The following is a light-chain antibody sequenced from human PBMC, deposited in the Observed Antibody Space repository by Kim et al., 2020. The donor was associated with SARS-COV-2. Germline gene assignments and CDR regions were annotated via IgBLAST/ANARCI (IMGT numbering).Light chain of an antibody. CDR2: QNT. CDR1: KVGNKY. CDR3: QAWDSSTAV. J-gene: IGLJ2*01. V-gene: IGLV3-1*01. Sequence: SVSPGQTASITCSGDKVGNKYACWYQQKPGQSPVLVIYQNTKRPSGIPERFSGSNSGNTATLTISGTQALDEADYYCQAWDSSTAVLGGGTQLTVL.